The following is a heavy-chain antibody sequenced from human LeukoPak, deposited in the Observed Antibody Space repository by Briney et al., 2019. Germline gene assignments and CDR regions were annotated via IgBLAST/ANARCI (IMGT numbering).Heavy chain of an antibody. D-gene: IGHD3-3*01. CDR1: GGSISSYY. V-gene: IGHV4-59*01. J-gene: IGHJ6*02. CDR3: AREGLWRYGMDV. CDR2: IYYSGST. Sequence: SETLSLTCTVSGGSISSYYWSWIRQPPGKGLEWIGYIYYSGSTNYNPSLKSRVTISVDTSKNQFSLKLSSVTAADTAVYYCAREGLWRYGMDVWGQGTTVTVSS.